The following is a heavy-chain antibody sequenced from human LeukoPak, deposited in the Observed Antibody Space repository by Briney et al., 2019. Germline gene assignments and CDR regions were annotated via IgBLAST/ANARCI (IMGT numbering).Heavy chain of an antibody. J-gene: IGHJ4*02. D-gene: IGHD2-15*01. CDR3: ARGSSFDGYCSAGACDAGYYDS. V-gene: IGHV4-34*01. Sequence: PSEPLSLTFAVYGASFSAYFWNWIRRAPGKPLEYIGEINHRGSSHYNPSLKTRVTLSVDTSKNQFSLKLTSVTAADTAVYFCARGSSFDGYCSAGACDAGYYDSWGQGTPVTVSS. CDR1: GASFSAYF. CDR2: INHRGSS.